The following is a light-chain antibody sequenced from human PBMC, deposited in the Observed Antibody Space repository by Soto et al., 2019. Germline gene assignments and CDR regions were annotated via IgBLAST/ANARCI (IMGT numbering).Light chain of an antibody. V-gene: IGKV1-5*03. CDR1: QSISSW. J-gene: IGKJ1*01. CDR2: KAS. CDR3: QQYNNYRT. Sequence: DIQMTQSPSTLSASVGDRVTITCRASQSISSWLAWCQQKPGKAPKLLIYKASSLESGVPSRFSGSGSGTEFTLTINSLQPDDFATYYCQQYNNYRTFGQGTKVDIK.